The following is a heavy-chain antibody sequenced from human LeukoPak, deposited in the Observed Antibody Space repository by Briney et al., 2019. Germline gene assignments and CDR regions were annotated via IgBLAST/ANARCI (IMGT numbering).Heavy chain of an antibody. V-gene: IGHV1-46*01. CDR2: INPSGGST. Sequence: ASVKVSCKASGYTLTSHDINWVRQAPGQGLEWMGIINPSGGSTSYAQKFQGRVTMTRDTSTSTVYMELSSLRSEGTAVYYCAKNGNLGSSSWYWFDPWGQGTLVTVSS. J-gene: IGHJ5*02. CDR1: GYTLTSHD. CDR3: AKNGNLGSSSWYWFDP. D-gene: IGHD6-13*01.